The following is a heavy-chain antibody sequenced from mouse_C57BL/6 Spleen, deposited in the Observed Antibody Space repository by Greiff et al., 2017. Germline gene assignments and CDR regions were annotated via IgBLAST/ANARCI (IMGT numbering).Heavy chain of an antibody. J-gene: IGHJ1*03. CDR3: VPAIRDFDV. Sequence: VKLVESGPELVKPGASVKISCKASGYAFSSSWMNWVQQRPGKGLEWIGRIYPGDGDTNYTGKFKGKATLTADKSSSTAYMQLSSLTSEDSAVYYCVPAIRDFDVWGTGTTVTVSS. CDR1: GYAFSSSW. V-gene: IGHV1-82*01. CDR2: IYPGDGDT. D-gene: IGHD1-1*01.